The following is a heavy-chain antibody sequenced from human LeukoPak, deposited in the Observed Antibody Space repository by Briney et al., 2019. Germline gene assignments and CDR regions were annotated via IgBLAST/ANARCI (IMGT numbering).Heavy chain of an antibody. J-gene: IGHJ4*02. CDR1: GFDLSSYW. D-gene: IGHD6-19*01. CDR3: TRGSGWFPDY. CDR2: IKQDGSAK. V-gene: IGHV3-7*04. Sequence: GGSRRLSCAASGFDLSSYWMSWVRQAPGRGLEWVANIKQDGSAKNYVDSVKGRFTISGDNAKNSLYLQMNSLRVEDTAVYYCTRGSGWFPDYWGQGTLVTVSS.